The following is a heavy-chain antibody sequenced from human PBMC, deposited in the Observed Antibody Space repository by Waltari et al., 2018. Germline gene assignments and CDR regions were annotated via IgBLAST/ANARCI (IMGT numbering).Heavy chain of an antibody. CDR1: GFRFRNYG. CDR2: ISRDGGAT. Sequence: EVQLLESGRDLVQPGGALRLSCTGSGFRFRNYGWTGVRQAQGKGLEWVSAISRDGGATFYGGAVKGRSTISRDNSKNTVYLEINSLRVEDTAKYYCARWSVSGSYYDYWGQGILVAVSS. V-gene: IGHV3-23*01. CDR3: ARWSVSGSYYDY. D-gene: IGHD3-10*01. J-gene: IGHJ4*02.